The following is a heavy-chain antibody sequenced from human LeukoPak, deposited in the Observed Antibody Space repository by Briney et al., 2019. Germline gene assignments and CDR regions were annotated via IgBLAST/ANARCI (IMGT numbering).Heavy chain of an antibody. Sequence: PLETLSLTCTVSSGSVSNGDYYWSWLRQPPGKAREWIGYIYYTGSAYYNPSLGGRVTLSVDTSKNQFSVKLSSVTAADTAVYYCARSRNYYGSGDYWGQGTLVTVSS. D-gene: IGHD3-10*01. J-gene: IGHJ4*02. CDR3: ARSRNYYGSGDY. CDR1: SGSVSNGDYY. V-gene: IGHV4-61*08. CDR2: IYYTGSA.